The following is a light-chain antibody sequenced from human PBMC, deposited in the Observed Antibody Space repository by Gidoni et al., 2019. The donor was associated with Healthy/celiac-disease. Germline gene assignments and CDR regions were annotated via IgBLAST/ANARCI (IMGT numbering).Light chain of an antibody. J-gene: IGLJ2*01. V-gene: IGLV2-14*01. CDR2: DVS. CDR1: SSDVGGYNY. Sequence: QSDLTQPASLSGSPGQSITISCTGTSSDVGGYNYVSWYQQHPGKAPKLMIYDVSNRPSGVSNRFSGSKSGNTASLTISGLQAEDEADYYCSSYTSSSLGVFGGGTKLTVL. CDR3: SSYTSSSLGV.